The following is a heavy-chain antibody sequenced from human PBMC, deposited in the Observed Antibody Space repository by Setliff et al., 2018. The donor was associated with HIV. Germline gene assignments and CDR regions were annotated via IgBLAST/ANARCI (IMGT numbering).Heavy chain of an antibody. CDR3: ARVGRNFVATMSADYYYYMDV. V-gene: IGHV1-2*02. J-gene: IGHJ6*03. D-gene: IGHD5-12*01. CDR1: GYTFTGYY. CDR2: INPNSGGT. Sequence: GASVKVSCKASGYTFTGYYMHWVRRAPGQGLEWMGWINPNSGGTNYAQKFQGRVTMTRDTSISTAYMELSRLRSDDTAVYYCARVGRNFVATMSADYYYYMDVWGKGTTVTVSS.